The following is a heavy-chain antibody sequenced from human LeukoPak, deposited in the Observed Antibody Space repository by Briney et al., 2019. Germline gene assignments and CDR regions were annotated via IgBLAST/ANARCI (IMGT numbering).Heavy chain of an antibody. Sequence: ASVKVSCKASGYTFTSYGISWVRQAPGQGLEWMGWISAYNGNTNYAQKLQGGVTMTTDTSTSTAYMELRSLRSDDTAVYYCARVSSSWYYYYYYMDVWGKGTTVTVSS. D-gene: IGHD6-13*01. CDR2: ISAYNGNT. CDR1: GYTFTSYG. J-gene: IGHJ6*03. V-gene: IGHV1-18*01. CDR3: ARVSSSWYYYYYYMDV.